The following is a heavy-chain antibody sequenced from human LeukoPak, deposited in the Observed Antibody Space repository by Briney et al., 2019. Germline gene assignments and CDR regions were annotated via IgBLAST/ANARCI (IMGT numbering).Heavy chain of an antibody. D-gene: IGHD5-12*01. J-gene: IGHJ4*02. CDR2: INPYNGNR. CDR3: VRSGYDLDY. Sequence: ASVKVSCKTSGYRFITFGINWVRQAPGQGLEWMGWINPYNGNRYYAKKFQGRVTMTRNTSISTAYMELSSLRSEDTAVYYCVRSGYDLDYWGQGTLVTVSS. V-gene: IGHV1-8*02. CDR1: GYRFITFG.